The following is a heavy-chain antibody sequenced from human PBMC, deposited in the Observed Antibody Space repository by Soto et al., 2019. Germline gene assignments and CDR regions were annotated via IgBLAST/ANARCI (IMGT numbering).Heavy chain of an antibody. Sequence: VQLVQSGVEVKKPGSSMKVSCKASGGTFSDFAFSWVRQAPGHGPEWMGGIMPIFGRPDYAQKFRDRVNITSDESTSTFFVELRSLTSEDTAIYYCATWLRMAGIGNFYYGMGVWVQWTTGTVSS. CDR2: IMPIFGRP. V-gene: IGHV1-69*05. D-gene: IGHD6-19*01. CDR3: ATWLRMAGIGNFYYGMGV. CDR1: GGTFSDFA. J-gene: IGHJ6*02.